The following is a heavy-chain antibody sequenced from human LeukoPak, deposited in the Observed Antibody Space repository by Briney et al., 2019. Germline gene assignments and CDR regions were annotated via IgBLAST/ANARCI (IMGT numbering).Heavy chain of an antibody. D-gene: IGHD3-16*02. CDR2: INHSGGT. CDR3: ARVSDTMISFGGGISYFDY. CDR1: GGSFSDYY. V-gene: IGHV4-34*01. J-gene: IGHJ4*02. Sequence: SVTLSLTCALYGGSFSDYYWTWMRQPPGKGLEWIGEINHSGGTDYNPSLRSRVTISLDTSKNQFSLQLSSVTAADTGVYYCARVSDTMISFGGGISYFDYWGQGPLVTVSS.